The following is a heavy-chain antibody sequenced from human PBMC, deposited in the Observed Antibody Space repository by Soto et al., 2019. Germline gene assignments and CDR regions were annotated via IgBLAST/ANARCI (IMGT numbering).Heavy chain of an antibody. V-gene: IGHV4-30-4*01. Sequence: SETLSLTCTVSGGSISSGDYYWSWIRQPPGKGLEWIGYIYYSGSTYYNPSLKSRVTISVDTSKNQFSLKLSSVTAADTAVYYCARGDPDYAPFDYWGQGTLVTVSS. CDR2: IYYSGST. J-gene: IGHJ4*02. CDR3: ARGDPDYAPFDY. D-gene: IGHD3-16*01. CDR1: GGSISSGDYY.